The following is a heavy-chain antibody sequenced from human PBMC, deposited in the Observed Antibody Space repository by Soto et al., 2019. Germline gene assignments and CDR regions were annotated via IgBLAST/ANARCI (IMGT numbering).Heavy chain of an antibody. V-gene: IGHV2-5*02. D-gene: IGHD2-2*01. CDR3: AHSLRLGAVPAY. CDR1: GFSLSTSGVG. CDR2: IYWDDDK. Sequence: QITLKESGPTLVKPTQTLTLTCTFSGFSLSTSGVGVGWIRQPPGKALEWLALIYWDDDKRYSPSLKSRLTITKDPSKHQAVLTMTNMDPVDTATYYCAHSLRLGAVPAYWGQGTLVTVSS. J-gene: IGHJ4*02.